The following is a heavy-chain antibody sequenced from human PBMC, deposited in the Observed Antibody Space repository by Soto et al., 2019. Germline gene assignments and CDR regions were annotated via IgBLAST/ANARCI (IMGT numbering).Heavy chain of an antibody. V-gene: IGHV1-18*01. CDR2: ISTYSGDT. J-gene: IGHJ5*02. CDR3: ARNHSPTRAQNWLDP. CDR1: GYTFFTYD. D-gene: IGHD5-12*01. Sequence: QVHLVQSGVEVKTPGASVKVSCQASGYTFFTYDISWVRQAPGQGLEWMGWISTYSGDTKYAQKFQGRVTMTTDTSTTTAYLEPRSLRSDDTAVYYSARNHSPTRAQNWLDPWGQGTLVTVSS.